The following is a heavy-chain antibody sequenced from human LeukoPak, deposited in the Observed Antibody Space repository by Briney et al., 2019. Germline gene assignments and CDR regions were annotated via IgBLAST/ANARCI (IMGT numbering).Heavy chain of an antibody. CDR3: AREMGVVTAHGIDV. Sequence: SETLSLTCIVSGGSISSISSNNYHWGWIRQPPGKGLEWIGSIYYSGSTYYNPSLKSRVTISVDTSKNQFSLKLSSVTAADTALYYCAREMGVVTAHGIDVWGQGATVTVSS. D-gene: IGHD4-23*01. V-gene: IGHV4-39*02. CDR2: IYYSGST. CDR1: GGSISSISSNNYH. J-gene: IGHJ6*02.